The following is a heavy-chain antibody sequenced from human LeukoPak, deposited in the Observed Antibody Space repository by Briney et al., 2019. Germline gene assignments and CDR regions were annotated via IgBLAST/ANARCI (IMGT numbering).Heavy chain of an antibody. Sequence: GGSLRLSCAASGLTVSNNYMSWVRQAPGKGLEWVSVFYSGAGTNYADSVRGRFTISRDNSKNTLYLQMNSLRAEDTAVYYCARRTSGEAFDIWGQGTMVTVSS. D-gene: IGHD7-27*01. CDR3: ARRTSGEAFDI. V-gene: IGHV3-53*01. J-gene: IGHJ3*02. CDR2: FYSGAGT. CDR1: GLTVSNNY.